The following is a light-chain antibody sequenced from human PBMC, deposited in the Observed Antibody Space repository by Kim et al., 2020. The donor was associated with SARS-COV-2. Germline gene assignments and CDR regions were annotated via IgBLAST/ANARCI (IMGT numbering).Light chain of an antibody. V-gene: IGLV1-44*01. J-gene: IGLJ3*02. CDR3: ATWDYSLNGWV. Sequence: QSVLTQPPSASGTPGQRVTISCSGSRPNVGSHFVNWFQQLPGTAPKLLIYNDNQRPSGVPDRFSGSRSGTSASLAISGLQSADEADYYCATWDYSLNGWVFGGGTKVTVL. CDR1: RPNVGSHF. CDR2: NDN.